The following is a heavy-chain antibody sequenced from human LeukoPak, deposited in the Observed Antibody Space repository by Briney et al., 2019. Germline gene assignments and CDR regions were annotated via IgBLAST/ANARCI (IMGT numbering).Heavy chain of an antibody. J-gene: IGHJ3*02. Sequence: PGGSLRLSCAASGFTFSSYSMNWVRQAPGKGLEWVSSISSSSSYIYYADSVKGRFTISRDNAKNSLYLQMNSLRAEDTAVYYCARFTIFGVVFASEDAFDIWGQGTMVTVSS. CDR3: ARFTIFGVVFASEDAFDI. CDR1: GFTFSSYS. V-gene: IGHV3-21*01. D-gene: IGHD3-3*01. CDR2: ISSSSSYI.